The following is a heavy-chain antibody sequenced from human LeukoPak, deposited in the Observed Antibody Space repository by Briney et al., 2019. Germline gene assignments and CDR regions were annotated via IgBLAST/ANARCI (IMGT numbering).Heavy chain of an antibody. V-gene: IGHV4-39*01. Sequence: PSETLSLTCTVSGGSISSSSYYWGWIRQPPGTGLEWIGSIYYSGSTYYNPSLKSRVTISVDTSKNQFSLKLSSVTAADTAVYYCASTGYSSGWYNLYYYYGMDVWGQGTTVTVSS. J-gene: IGHJ6*02. CDR2: IYYSGST. D-gene: IGHD6-19*01. CDR3: ASTGYSSGWYNLYYYYGMDV. CDR1: GGSISSSSYY.